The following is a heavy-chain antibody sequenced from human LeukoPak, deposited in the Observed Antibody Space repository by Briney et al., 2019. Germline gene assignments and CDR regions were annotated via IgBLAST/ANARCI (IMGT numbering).Heavy chain of an antibody. V-gene: IGHV3-21*01. CDR3: ARATAMAGFDY. Sequence: PGGSLRLSCAASGFTFSSYTMTWVRQAPGKGLEWVSSISSTTSYIYYADSVKGRFTVPRDNAKSSLYLQMNSLRAEDTDVYYCARATAMAGFDYWGQGTLVTVSS. CDR2: ISSTTSYI. J-gene: IGHJ4*02. CDR1: GFTFSSYT. D-gene: IGHD6-19*01.